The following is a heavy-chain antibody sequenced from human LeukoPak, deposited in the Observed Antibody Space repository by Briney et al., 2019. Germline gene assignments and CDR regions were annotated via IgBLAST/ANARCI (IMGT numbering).Heavy chain of an antibody. D-gene: IGHD4-17*01. J-gene: IGHJ4*02. V-gene: IGHV1-69*05. CDR3: ARAGDDYGDYDY. CDR1: GGTFSSYA. Sequence: ASVKVSCKASGGTFSSYAISWVRQAPGQGLEWMGGIIPIFGTANYAQKFQGRVTITTDESTSTAYMELSSLRSEDTAVYYCARAGDDYGDYDYWGQGTLVTVSS. CDR2: IIPIFGTA.